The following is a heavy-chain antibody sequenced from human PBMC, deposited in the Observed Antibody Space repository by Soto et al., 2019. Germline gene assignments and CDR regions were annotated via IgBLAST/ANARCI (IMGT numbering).Heavy chain of an antibody. V-gene: IGHV5-10-1*01. Sequence: GECLKISCKGSGYSFTSYWISWVRQMPGKGLEWMGRIDPSDSYTNYSPSFQGHVTISADKSISTAYLQWSSLKASDTAMYYCARPYSSSSSMDVWGQGTTVTVSS. CDR2: IDPSDSYT. J-gene: IGHJ6*02. CDR3: ARPYSSSSSMDV. CDR1: GYSFTSYW. D-gene: IGHD6-6*01.